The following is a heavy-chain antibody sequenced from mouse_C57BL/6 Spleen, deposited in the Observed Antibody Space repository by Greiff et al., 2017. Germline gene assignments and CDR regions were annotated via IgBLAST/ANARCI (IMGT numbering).Heavy chain of an antibody. CDR2: IDPETGGT. CDR3: TRYDYGSMDY. Sequence: VQLQQSGAELVRPGASVTLSCKASGYTFTDYEMHRVKQTPVHGLEWIGAIDPETGGTAYNQKFKGKAILTADKSSSTAYMELRSLTSEDSAVYYCTRYDYGSMDYWGQGTSVTVSS. J-gene: IGHJ4*01. D-gene: IGHD2-4*01. V-gene: IGHV1-15*01. CDR1: GYTFTDYE.